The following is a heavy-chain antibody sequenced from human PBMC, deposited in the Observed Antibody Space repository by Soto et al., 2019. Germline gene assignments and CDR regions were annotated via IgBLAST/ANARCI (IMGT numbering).Heavy chain of an antibody. Sequence: GGSLRLSCAASGLTFTRYSMNWVRQAPGKGLEWVSSISSTTNYIYYADSMKGRFTVSRDNAKNSVYLDMNSLSAEDTAVYYCARESEDLTSNFDYWGQGTLVTVSS. CDR2: ISSTTNYI. CDR1: GLTFTRYS. J-gene: IGHJ4*02. CDR3: ARESEDLTSNFDY. V-gene: IGHV3-21*01.